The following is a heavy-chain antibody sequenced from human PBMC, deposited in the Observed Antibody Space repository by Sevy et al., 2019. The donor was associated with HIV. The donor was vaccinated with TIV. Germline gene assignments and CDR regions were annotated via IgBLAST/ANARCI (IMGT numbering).Heavy chain of an antibody. CDR1: GFSFSTLG. V-gene: IGHV3-30*18. CDR3: AKEYGDFEGFDY. CDR2: LSHDGSHK. Sequence: GGSLRLSCAASGFSFSTLGMHWVRQAPGKGLEWVAVLSHDGSHKFYADSVKGRFTISRDNSKNTLYLQMNSLRAGDSAVYYCAKEYGDFEGFDYWGQGTLVTVSS. J-gene: IGHJ4*02. D-gene: IGHD4-17*01.